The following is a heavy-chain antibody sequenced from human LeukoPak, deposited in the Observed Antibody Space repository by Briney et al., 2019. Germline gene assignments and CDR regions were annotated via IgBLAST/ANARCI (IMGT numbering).Heavy chain of an antibody. J-gene: IGHJ3*02. CDR2: INSDGSST. Sequence: GGSLRLSCAASGFTFSSYWMHWVRQAPGKGLVWVSRINSDGSSTSYADSVKGRFTISRDNAKNTLYLQMNSLRAEDTAVYYCARVGNDWGFHSGYAFDIWGQGTMVTVSS. CDR3: ARVGNDWGFHSGYAFDI. V-gene: IGHV3-74*01. D-gene: IGHD5-12*01. CDR1: GFTFSSYW.